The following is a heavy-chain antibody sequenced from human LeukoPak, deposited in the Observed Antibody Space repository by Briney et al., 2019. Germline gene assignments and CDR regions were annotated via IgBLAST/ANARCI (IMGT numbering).Heavy chain of an antibody. D-gene: IGHD3-9*01. CDR1: GGTFTNYA. CDR3: ARGGGVDILTGFQY. J-gene: IGHJ4*02. Sequence: SVKVSCKASGGTFTNYAINWVRQAPGQGLEWMGRIIPILDVTNYAQKFQGRVTITADQSTSTAYMELSSLRSEDKAVYYCARGGGVDILTGFQYWGQGTLVTVSS. CDR2: IIPILDVT. V-gene: IGHV1-69*04.